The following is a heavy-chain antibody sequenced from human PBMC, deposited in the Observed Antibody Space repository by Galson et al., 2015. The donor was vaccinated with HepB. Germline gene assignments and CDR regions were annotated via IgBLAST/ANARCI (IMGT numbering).Heavy chain of an antibody. J-gene: IGHJ6*02. CDR1: GFTFSSYG. Sequence: SLRLSCAASGFTFSSYGMHWVRQAPGKGLEWVAVIWYDGSNKYYADSVKGRFTISRDNSKNTLYLQMNSLRAEDTAVYYCARGSSSSGYYYGMDVWGQGTTVTVSS. D-gene: IGHD6-6*01. V-gene: IGHV3-33*01. CDR2: IWYDGSNK. CDR3: ARGSSSSGYYYGMDV.